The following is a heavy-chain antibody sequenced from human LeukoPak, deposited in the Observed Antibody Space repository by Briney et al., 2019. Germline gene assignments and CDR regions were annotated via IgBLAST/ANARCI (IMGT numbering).Heavy chain of an antibody. D-gene: IGHD3-3*01. V-gene: IGHV3-30-3*01. CDR3: ARGFNDFWSGSQLEY. CDR1: GFIFGGYA. CDR2: ISYDGGKT. J-gene: IGHJ4*02. Sequence: PGGSLRLPCAASGFIFGGYAMHWVRQAPGKGLQWLAVISYDGGKTYYADSVEGRFTISRDNSKSTVYLEINSLRSEDTAIYYCARGFNDFWSGSQLEYWGQGTLVTVSS.